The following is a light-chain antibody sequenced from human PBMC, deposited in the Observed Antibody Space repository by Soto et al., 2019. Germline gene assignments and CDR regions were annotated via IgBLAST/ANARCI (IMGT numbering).Light chain of an antibody. V-gene: IGLV2-23*01. CDR1: SSDVGNYNL. CDR2: EGT. Sequence: QSALTQPASVSGSPGQSITISCTGTSSDVGNYNLVSWYQQHPGKAPKLMIYEGTKRPSGVSNRFSGSKSGNTASLTISGLLAEDEADYYCCSYAGSNTPVVFGGGTQLTVL. CDR3: CSYAGSNTPVV. J-gene: IGLJ2*01.